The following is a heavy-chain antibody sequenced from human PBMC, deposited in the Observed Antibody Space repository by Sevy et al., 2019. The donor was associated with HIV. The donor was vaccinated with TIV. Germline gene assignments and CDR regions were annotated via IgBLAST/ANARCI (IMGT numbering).Heavy chain of an antibody. CDR2: ISYDINNK. J-gene: IGHJ6*02. Sequence: GGSLRLSCAASGFTFFAYTMHWVRQAPGKGLEWVALISYDINNKYYADSVKGRFTISRDNSKNTLYLQMNSLRPEETAVYYCARDLASSGNGWDVWGQGTTVTVSS. V-gene: IGHV3-30-3*01. CDR1: GFTFFAYT. D-gene: IGHD3-3*02. CDR3: ARDLASSGNGWDV.